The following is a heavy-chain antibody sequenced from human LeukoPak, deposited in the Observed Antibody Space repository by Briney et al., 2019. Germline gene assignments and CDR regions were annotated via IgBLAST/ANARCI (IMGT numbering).Heavy chain of an antibody. CDR2: IYNSGST. CDR3: ARARAYSSSWYLDY. D-gene: IGHD6-13*01. V-gene: IGHV4-4*07. J-gene: IGHJ4*02. Sequence: SETLSLTCTVSGGSISSYYWSWIRQPAGKGLEWIGRIYNSGSTNYNPSLKSRVTMSVDTSKNLFSLRLSSVTAADTAVYYCARARAYSSSWYLDYWGQGTLVTASS. CDR1: GGSISSYY.